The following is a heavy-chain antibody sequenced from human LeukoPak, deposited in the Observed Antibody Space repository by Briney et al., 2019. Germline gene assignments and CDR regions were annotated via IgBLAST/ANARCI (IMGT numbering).Heavy chain of an antibody. D-gene: IGHD3-22*01. CDR1: GFTFSDYY. Sequence: PGGSLRLSCAASGFTFSDYYMSWIRQAPGGGLEWVSYISSSGSTIYYADSVKGRFTISRDNAKNSLYLQMNSLRAEDTAVYYCARSRTYYYDSSGYLGYWGQGTLVTVSS. V-gene: IGHV3-11*01. CDR3: ARSRTYYYDSSGYLGY. J-gene: IGHJ4*02. CDR2: ISSSGSTI.